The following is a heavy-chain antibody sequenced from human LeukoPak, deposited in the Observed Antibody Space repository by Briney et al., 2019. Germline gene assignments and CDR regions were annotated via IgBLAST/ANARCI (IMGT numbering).Heavy chain of an antibody. D-gene: IGHD3-3*01. Sequence: KPSETLSLTCSVSGASINSYYWNWIRQPPGKGLEWIGNTYSSGSTNYNPSLKSRVTISLDTSKNQFSLKMSSVTAADTAVYYCAKDKVTIFGVVIPFDYWGQGTLVTVSS. CDR3: AKDKVTIFGVVIPFDY. J-gene: IGHJ4*02. V-gene: IGHV4-59*01. CDR2: TYSSGST. CDR1: GASINSYY.